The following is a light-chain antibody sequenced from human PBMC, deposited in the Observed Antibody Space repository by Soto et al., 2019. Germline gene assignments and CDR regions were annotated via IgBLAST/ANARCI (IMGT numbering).Light chain of an antibody. Sequence: EIVLTQSPGTLSLSPGERATLSCRARQSVSSSYLSWYQQKPGQAPGLLIYGASSRATGIPDRFSGSGSGTDFTLTISRLEPEDFAVYYCQQYGSSPTWTFGQGTKVDI. CDR3: QQYGSSPTWT. CDR1: QSVSSSY. CDR2: GAS. V-gene: IGKV3-20*01. J-gene: IGKJ1*01.